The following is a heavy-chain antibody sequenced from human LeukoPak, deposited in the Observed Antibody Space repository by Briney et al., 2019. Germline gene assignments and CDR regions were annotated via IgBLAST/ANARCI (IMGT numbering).Heavy chain of an antibody. D-gene: IGHD6-19*01. Sequence: GGSLRLSCAVSGFTFSSYAMSWVRQAPGKGLEWVAVISYDGSNKYYADSVKGRFTISRDNAKNTLYLQMNSLGAEDTAVYYCVTGTDDRWLANFQHWGQGTLVSVSS. V-gene: IGHV3-30-3*01. CDR1: GFTFSSYA. CDR2: ISYDGSNK. J-gene: IGHJ1*01. CDR3: VTGTDDRWLANFQH.